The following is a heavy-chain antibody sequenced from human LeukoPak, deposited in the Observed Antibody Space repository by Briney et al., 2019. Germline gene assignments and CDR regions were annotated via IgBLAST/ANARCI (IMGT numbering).Heavy chain of an antibody. J-gene: IGHJ4*02. D-gene: IGHD6-19*01. CDR2: INPNSGGT. CDR3: AMGVGAPEDLAVAADFDY. CDR1: GYTFTTYI. V-gene: IGHV1-2*02. Sequence: ASVKVSCKTSGYTFTTYIIHWVRQAPGHRLEWMGWINPNSGGTNYAQKFQGRVTMTRDTSISTAYMELSSLRSEDTAVYYCAMGVGAPEDLAVAADFDYWGQGTLVTVSS.